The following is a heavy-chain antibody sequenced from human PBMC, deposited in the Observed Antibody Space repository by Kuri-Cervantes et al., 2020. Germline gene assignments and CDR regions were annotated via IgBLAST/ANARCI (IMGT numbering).Heavy chain of an antibody. D-gene: IGHD3-22*01. CDR1: GFTFSSYS. CDR2: ISSSSSYI. J-gene: IGHJ4*02. CDR3: ARVLGRDYYYDSSGYYRRDY. Sequence: ETLSLTCAASGFTFSSYSMNWVRQAPGKGPEWVSSISSSSSYIYYADSVKGRFTISRDNAKNSLYLQMNSLRAEDTAVYYCARVLGRDYYYDSSGYYRRDYWGQGTLVTVSS. V-gene: IGHV3-21*01.